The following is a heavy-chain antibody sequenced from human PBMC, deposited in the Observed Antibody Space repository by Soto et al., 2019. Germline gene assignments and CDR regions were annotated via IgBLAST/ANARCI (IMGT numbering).Heavy chain of an antibody. V-gene: IGHV2-70*01. J-gene: IGHJ4*02. CDR2: IDWDGDT. Sequence: SGPTLVNPPQTLTLTCTLSGFSLTTRSMCVSWISQSPGKALEWLALIDWDGDTYYSTSLKTRLTISRDTSTNQVVLTMTNLDPADTATYFCARSLNYDFWTGYFFDFWGQGALVTVSS. CDR3: ARSLNYDFWTGYFFDF. CDR1: GFSLTTRSMC. D-gene: IGHD3-3*01.